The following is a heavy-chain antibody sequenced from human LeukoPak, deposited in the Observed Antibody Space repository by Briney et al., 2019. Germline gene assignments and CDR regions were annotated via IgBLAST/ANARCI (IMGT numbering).Heavy chain of an antibody. CDR2: IYYTGAT. Sequence: NPSETLSLTCTVSGGSISSYYWAWIRQPPGKGLEWIGTIYYTGATYYFPSLRGRVTISVDTSKNQFSMKLNSLTAADTAVYYCARQGSSNNDNWFDPWGHGTLVTVSS. D-gene: IGHD1-14*01. V-gene: IGHV4-39*01. CDR1: GGSISSYY. CDR3: ARQGSSNNDNWFDP. J-gene: IGHJ5*02.